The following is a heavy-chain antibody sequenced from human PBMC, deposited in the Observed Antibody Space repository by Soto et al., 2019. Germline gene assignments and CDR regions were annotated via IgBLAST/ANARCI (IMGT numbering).Heavy chain of an antibody. CDR1: GVTFAISG. D-gene: IGHD3-10*01. CDR3: AREYYYGSGPGY. J-gene: IGHJ4*02. CDR2: IIPILDIP. V-gene: IGHV1-69*04. Sequence: SVKVCCKASGVTFAISGFNWVRQAPGQGLEWMGRIIPILDIPNYAQKFQGRVTITADESTSTAYMELSSLRSDDTAVYYCAREYYYGSGPGYWGQGTLVTVSS.